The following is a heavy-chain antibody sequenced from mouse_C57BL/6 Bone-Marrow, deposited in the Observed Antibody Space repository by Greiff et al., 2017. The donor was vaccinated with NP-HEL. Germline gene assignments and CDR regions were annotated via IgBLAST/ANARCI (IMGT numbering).Heavy chain of an antibody. Sequence: QVQLQQPGAELVKPGASVKLSCKASGYTFTSYWMHWVKQRPGQGLEWIGMIHPNSGSTNYNEKFKSKATMTVDKSSSTAYMQLSSLTTEDSAVYYCAISWLPYAMDYWGQGTSVAVSS. CDR2: IHPNSGST. V-gene: IGHV1-64*01. J-gene: IGHJ4*01. D-gene: IGHD2-2*01. CDR3: AISWLPYAMDY. CDR1: GYTFTSYW.